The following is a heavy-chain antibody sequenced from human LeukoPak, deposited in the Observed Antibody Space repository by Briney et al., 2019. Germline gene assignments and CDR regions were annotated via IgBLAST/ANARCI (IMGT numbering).Heavy chain of an antibody. CDR3: ARDRGAPDSFDI. CDR1: GYSFTGRY. D-gene: IGHD1-26*01. V-gene: IGHV1-2*02. CDR2: INPDNGGT. Sequence: ASVKVSCKASGYSFTGRYMHWVRQAPGQGLEWMGCINPDNGGTNYVQRFQGRVTMTRDTPVTTAYMELNRLRSDDTAVYYCARDRGAPDSFDIWGQGTMVTVSS. J-gene: IGHJ3*02.